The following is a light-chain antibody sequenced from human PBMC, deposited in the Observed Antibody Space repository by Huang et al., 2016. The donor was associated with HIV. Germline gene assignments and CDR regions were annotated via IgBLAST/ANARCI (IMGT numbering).Light chain of an antibody. Sequence: EIVLTQSPGTLSLFPGERATLSCRASQSVRSSYLAWYQQKPGQAPRLLIYDASSRAIDIPDRFIGSGSGTDFTLTISRLEPEDFAVYYCQQYGNSPDTFGQGTKVEIK. CDR3: QQYGNSPDT. J-gene: IGKJ2*01. CDR1: QSVRSSY. V-gene: IGKV3-20*01. CDR2: DAS.